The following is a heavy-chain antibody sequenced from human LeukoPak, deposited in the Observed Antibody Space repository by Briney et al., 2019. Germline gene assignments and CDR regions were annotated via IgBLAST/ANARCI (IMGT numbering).Heavy chain of an antibody. CDR2: IYYSGST. Sequence: SETLSLTCTVSGGSISSYYWSWIRQPPGKGLEWIGYIYYSGSTNYNPSLKSRVTISVDTSKNQFSLKLSSVTAADAAVYYCARGYSYGPIAFDIWGQGTMVTVSS. J-gene: IGHJ3*02. CDR3: ARGYSYGPIAFDI. D-gene: IGHD5-18*01. CDR1: GGSISSYY. V-gene: IGHV4-59*01.